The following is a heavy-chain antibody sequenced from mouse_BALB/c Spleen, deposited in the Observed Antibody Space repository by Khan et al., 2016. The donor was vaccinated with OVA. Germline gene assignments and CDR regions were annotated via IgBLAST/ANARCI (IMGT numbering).Heavy chain of an antibody. V-gene: IGHV9-3-1*01. J-gene: IGHJ3*01. CDR3: ARSNGNYWFAY. Sequence: QIQLVQSGPELKKPGETVKISCKASEYTFTNYGMNWVKQAPGKGLKWMGWIHTYTGEPTYADDFKGRFAFSLETSASTAYLQINNLKNEDTATYFCARSNGNYWFAYWGQGTLVTVSA. CDR2: IHTYTGEP. D-gene: IGHD2-1*01. CDR1: EYTFTNYG.